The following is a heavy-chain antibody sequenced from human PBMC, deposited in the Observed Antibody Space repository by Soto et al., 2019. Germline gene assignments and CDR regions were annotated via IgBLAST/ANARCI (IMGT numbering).Heavy chain of an antibody. V-gene: IGHV1-8*01. CDR1: GYTFTTYD. Sequence: QAQLVQSGAEVRKPGASVKVSCKASGYTFTTYDINWVRQAPGQGLEWLGWMDPNSGSTGYAQNFQGRITMTRNISRNTAHMELSSLQSEDTAVYYCARERKFDFWRKGLDVWGQGTTGTVSS. D-gene: IGHD3-3*01. J-gene: IGHJ6*02. CDR3: ARERKFDFWRKGLDV. CDR2: MDPNSGST.